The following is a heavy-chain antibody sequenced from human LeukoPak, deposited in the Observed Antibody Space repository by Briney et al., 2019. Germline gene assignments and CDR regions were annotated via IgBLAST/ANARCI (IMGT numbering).Heavy chain of an antibody. Sequence: MSSETLSLTCTVSGASISSYYWSWIRQPPGKGLEWIGYIYYSGSTNYNPSLKSRVTISVDTSKNQFSLKLSSVTAADTAVYYCAGSGYYYTIDYWGQGTLVTVSS. CDR1: GASISSYY. V-gene: IGHV4-59*01. D-gene: IGHD3-22*01. J-gene: IGHJ4*02. CDR3: AGSGYYYTIDY. CDR2: IYYSGST.